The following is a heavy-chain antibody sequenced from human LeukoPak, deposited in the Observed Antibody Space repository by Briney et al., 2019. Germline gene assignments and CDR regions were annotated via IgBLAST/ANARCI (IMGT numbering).Heavy chain of an antibody. CDR1: GYTFTNYG. CDR3: ATDWGEGY. Sequence: ASMKVSCKTSGYTFTNYGINWVRQAPGQGLEWMGWISPYNGKTEFAQKFQGRVTMTEDTSTDTAYMELSSLRSEDTAVYYCATDWGEGYWGQGTLVTVSS. D-gene: IGHD3-16*01. J-gene: IGHJ4*02. CDR2: ISPYNGKT. V-gene: IGHV1-18*01.